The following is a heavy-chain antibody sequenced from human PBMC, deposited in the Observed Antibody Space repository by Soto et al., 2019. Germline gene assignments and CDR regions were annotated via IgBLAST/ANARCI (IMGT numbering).Heavy chain of an antibody. D-gene: IGHD3-16*01. CDR1: GASLSLLY. J-gene: IGHJ6*02. V-gene: IGHV4-59*01. CDR3: ASDRGELCNNIFYCSGMDV. Sequence: VQLQESGPAVVKPSVTLSLTCNGSGASLSLLYWSWVRQSPGKGLEWIGYTYYNGSATYNPSFRSRVSIASGTSKCQFSLRLPSVTAADTAVYECASDRGELCNNIFYCSGMDVWGQGLTVTFSS. CDR2: TYYNGSA.